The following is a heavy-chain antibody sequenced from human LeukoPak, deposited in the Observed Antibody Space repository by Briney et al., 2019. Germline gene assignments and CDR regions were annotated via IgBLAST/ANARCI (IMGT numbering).Heavy chain of an antibody. J-gene: IGHJ3*02. CDR2: IYYSGST. CDR3: ARDDAFDI. V-gene: IGHV4-61*01. CDR1: GGSVSSGSYY. Sequence: SGTLSLTCTVSGGSVSSGSYYWSWIRQPPGKGLEWIGYIYYSGSTNYNPSLKSRVTISVDTSKNQFSLKLSSVTAADTAVYYCARDDAFDIWGQGTMVTVSS.